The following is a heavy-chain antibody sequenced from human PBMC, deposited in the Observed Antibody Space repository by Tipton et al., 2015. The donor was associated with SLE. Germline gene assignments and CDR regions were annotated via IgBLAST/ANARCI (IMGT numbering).Heavy chain of an antibody. CDR3: ARRDGGGHFDL. D-gene: IGHD3-16*01. CDR2: IYYSGST. CDR1: GGSISSGGHY. Sequence: TLSLTCTVSGGSISSGGHYWSWIRQHPGKGLEWIGYIYYSGSTFYNPSLNSRVTISVDTSKNQFSLKLTSVTAADTAVYYCARRDGGGHFDLWGRGSLVTVSS. J-gene: IGHJ2*01. V-gene: IGHV4-31*03.